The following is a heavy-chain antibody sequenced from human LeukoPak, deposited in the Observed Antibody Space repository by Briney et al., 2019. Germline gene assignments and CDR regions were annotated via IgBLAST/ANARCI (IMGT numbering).Heavy chain of an antibody. CDR1: GGSISSHY. CDR2: IYYSGST. D-gene: IGHD2-2*01. Sequence: SETLSLTCTVSGGSISSHYWSWIRQPPGKGLEWIGYIYYSGSTNYNPSLKSRVSISVDTSKNQFSLKLSFVTAADTAVYYCARDRCSTSCSLFDPWGQGTLVTVSS. J-gene: IGHJ5*02. V-gene: IGHV4-59*11. CDR3: ARDRCSTSCSLFDP.